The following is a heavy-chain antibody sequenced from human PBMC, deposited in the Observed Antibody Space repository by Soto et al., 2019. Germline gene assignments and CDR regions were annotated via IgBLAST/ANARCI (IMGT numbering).Heavy chain of an antibody. CDR3: ARGGVSTRTFDY. CDR1: GYNFAGYW. J-gene: IGHJ4*02. V-gene: IGHV5-51*01. Sequence: GESLKISCKGSGYNFAGYWIAWVRQMPGKGLELMGVIYPSDSDTRYRPSFQGQVTISADKSISSAYLQWSSLRASDTAMYYCARGGVSTRTFDYWGQGTPVTVSS. D-gene: IGHD3-3*01. CDR2: IYPSDSDT.